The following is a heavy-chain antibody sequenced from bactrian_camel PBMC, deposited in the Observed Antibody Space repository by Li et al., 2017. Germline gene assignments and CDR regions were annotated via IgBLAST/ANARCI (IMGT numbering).Heavy chain of an antibody. CDR1: GNTASVTY. D-gene: IGHD4*01. V-gene: IGHV3S54*01. Sequence: HVQLVESGGGLVQPGGSLRLSCGASGNTASVTYMGWFRQAPGKEREGVAITYTRVDNEFYADSVKGRFTISRDNAKNTVFLQMNSLKSEDTALYFCATAEATIPTMAFSFYYWGQGTQVTVS. CDR2: TYTRVDNE. J-gene: IGHJ4*01. CDR3: ATAEATIPTMAFSFYY.